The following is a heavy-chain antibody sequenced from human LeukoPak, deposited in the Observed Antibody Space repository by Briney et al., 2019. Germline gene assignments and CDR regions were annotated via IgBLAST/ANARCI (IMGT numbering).Heavy chain of an antibody. CDR3: ANEYSKGDI. D-gene: IGHD4-11*01. Sequence: GGSLRLSCAASGFTFSNYAMSWVRQAPGKGLEWVSVIGVSGGSTYYADSVKGRFTISRDNSQNTLYLQMNSLRAEDTAVYYCANEYSKGDIWGQGTMVTVSS. CDR1: GFTFSNYA. J-gene: IGHJ3*02. V-gene: IGHV3-23*01. CDR2: IGVSGGST.